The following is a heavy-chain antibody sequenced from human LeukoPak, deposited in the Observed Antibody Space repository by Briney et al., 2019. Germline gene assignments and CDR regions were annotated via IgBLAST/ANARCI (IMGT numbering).Heavy chain of an antibody. Sequence: GGSLRLSCAASGFTFSSYAMSWVRQAPGKGLEWVSAISGSGGSTYYADSVKRRFTISRDNSKNTLYLQMNSLRAEDTAVYYCAKGTTGTVYYYYMDVWGKGTTVTVSS. J-gene: IGHJ6*03. CDR1: GFTFSSYA. V-gene: IGHV3-23*01. D-gene: IGHD1-1*01. CDR2: ISGSGGST. CDR3: AKGTTGTVYYYYMDV.